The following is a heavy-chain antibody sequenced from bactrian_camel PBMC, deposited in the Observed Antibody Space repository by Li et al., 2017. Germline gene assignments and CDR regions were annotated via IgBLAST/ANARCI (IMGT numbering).Heavy chain of an antibody. V-gene: IGHV3S9*01. CDR1: GYTYDTYC. CDR2: IDSDGET. D-gene: IGHD2*01. Sequence: QVQLVESGGGSVLPGGSLRLSCAAPGYTYDTYCMGWIRQVSGKEREGVASIDSDGETTYADSVKGRFIISRDNAKNSVYLQMNSLKLEDTAMYYCAADFGPYCSGSYLARRANFEGQGTQVTVS. J-gene: IGHJ4*01.